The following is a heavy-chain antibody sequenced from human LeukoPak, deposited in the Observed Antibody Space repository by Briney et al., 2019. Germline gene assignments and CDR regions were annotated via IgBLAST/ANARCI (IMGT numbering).Heavy chain of an antibody. Sequence: GGSLRLSCAASGFSFSSYWMHWVRQAPGKGLVWVSRINSDGSITTYADSVKGRFTISRDNAKNTLYLQMNSLRAEGTAVYYCARDRVYCGSTSCYAYYFDYWGQGTLVTVSS. CDR1: GFSFSSYW. V-gene: IGHV3-74*01. CDR2: INSDGSIT. J-gene: IGHJ4*02. D-gene: IGHD2-2*01. CDR3: ARDRVYCGSTSCYAYYFDY.